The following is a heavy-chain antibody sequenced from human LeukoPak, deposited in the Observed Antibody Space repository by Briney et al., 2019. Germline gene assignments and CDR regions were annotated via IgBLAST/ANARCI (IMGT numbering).Heavy chain of an antibody. J-gene: IGHJ6*02. CDR3: TRQRSTSTEYYGLDV. D-gene: IGHD6-6*01. Sequence: SQTLSFTCAISGDTVSSNTAAWNWIRQSPSRGLEWLGRTYYRSKWTTDYAVSVQNRITIKPDTSTNQFSLQLRSATPEDTAVYYCTRQRSTSTEYYGLDVWGQGTTVTVSS. CDR2: TYYRSKWTT. CDR1: GDTVSSNTAA. V-gene: IGHV6-1*01.